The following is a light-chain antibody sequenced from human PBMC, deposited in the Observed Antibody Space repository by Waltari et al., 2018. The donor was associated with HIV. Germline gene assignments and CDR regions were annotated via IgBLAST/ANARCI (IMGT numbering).Light chain of an antibody. Sequence: SFELTQPPSVSVSPGQKAPTTSSGDPLSSQWAYWYQQRPGPAPVAIIYKDTERPSGIPERFSGSSSGKTVTLIISEAQTEDEADYYCQSADSSGGFRVFGGGTRLSVL. CDR3: QSADSSGGFRV. CDR1: PLSSQW. V-gene: IGLV3-25*03. J-gene: IGLJ3*02. CDR2: KDT.